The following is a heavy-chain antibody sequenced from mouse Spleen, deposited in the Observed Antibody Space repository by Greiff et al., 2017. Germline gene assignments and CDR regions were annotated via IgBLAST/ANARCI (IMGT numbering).Heavy chain of an antibody. CDR2: IYWDDDK. CDR3: ARRARDYGYWYFDV. V-gene: IGHV8-12*01. D-gene: IGHD2-4*01. Sequence: QVTLKESGPGILQSSQTLSLTCSFSGFSLSTSGMGVSWIRQPSGKGLEWLAHIYWDDDKRYNPSLKSRLTISKDTSSNQVFLKITSVDTAAAATYHCARRARDYGYWYFDVWGAGTTVTVSS. CDR1: GFSLSTSGMG. J-gene: IGHJ1*01.